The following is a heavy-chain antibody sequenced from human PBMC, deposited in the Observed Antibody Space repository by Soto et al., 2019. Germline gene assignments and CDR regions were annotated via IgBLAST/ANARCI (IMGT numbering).Heavy chain of an antibody. J-gene: IGHJ6*02. CDR1: GFTFSSYA. Sequence: PGGSLRLSCAASGFTFSSYAMHWVRQAPGKGLEWVAVISYDGSNKYYADSVKGRFTISRDNSKNTLYLQMNSLRAEDTAVYYRAKGTRTELVPDLPYGMDVWGQGTKVTVSS. V-gene: IGHV3-30-3*01. CDR3: AKGTRTELVPDLPYGMDV. D-gene: IGHD2-21*02. CDR2: ISYDGSNK.